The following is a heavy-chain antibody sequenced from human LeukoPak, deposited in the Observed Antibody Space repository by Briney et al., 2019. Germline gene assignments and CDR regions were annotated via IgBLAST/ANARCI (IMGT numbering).Heavy chain of an antibody. V-gene: IGHV4-39*07. D-gene: IGHD6-19*01. J-gene: IGHJ4*02. CDR2: IYYSGST. CDR1: GGSISSSSYY. CDR3: ARGVAGSRFFGYYFDY. Sequence: SETLSLTCTVSGGSISSSSYYWGWIRQPPGKGLEWIGSIYYSGSTYYNPSLKSRVTISVDTSKNQFSLKLSSVTAADTAVYYCARGVAGSRFFGYYFDYWGQGTLVTVSS.